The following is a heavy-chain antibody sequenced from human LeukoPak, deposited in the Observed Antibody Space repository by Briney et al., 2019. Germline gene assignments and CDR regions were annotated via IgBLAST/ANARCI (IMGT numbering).Heavy chain of an antibody. Sequence: GGSLRLSCEASGFTFSSYWMNWVRQAPGKGLEWVANIRQDGSEKRYVDSVKGRFSISRDNAKNSLYLQMSSLRAEDTAVYYCARGGYGDTYNWFDPWGQGTLVTVSS. J-gene: IGHJ5*02. D-gene: IGHD4-17*01. V-gene: IGHV3-7*03. CDR1: GFTFSSYW. CDR3: ARGGYGDTYNWFDP. CDR2: IRQDGSEK.